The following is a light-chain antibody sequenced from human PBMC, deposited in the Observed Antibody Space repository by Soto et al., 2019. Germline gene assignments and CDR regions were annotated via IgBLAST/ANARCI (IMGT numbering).Light chain of an antibody. V-gene: IGKV1-5*03. CDR1: QSLTIC. J-gene: IGKJ1*01. CDR3: QHWTDYSWT. CDR2: KTS. Sequence: DIHMTQSPSTLSASVGDRVTITCRAIQSLTICLAWYHKKPGKPPNLLIYKTSSLESGVPSRFSGSGSGTEFTLTISSLQPDDFATYYCQHWTDYSWTFGQGTKVEVK.